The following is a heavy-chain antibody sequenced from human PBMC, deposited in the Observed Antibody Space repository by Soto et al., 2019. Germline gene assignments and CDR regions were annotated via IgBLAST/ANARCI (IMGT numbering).Heavy chain of an antibody. D-gene: IGHD5-12*01. Sequence: LRLSCGSSGFTFSDHYMDWVRQAPGKGLEWVGRIRNKANSYSTEYAASVKGRFTISRDDSKNSLYLQMNSLKSEDTAVYYCARDSYDRVAHYLDYWGQGTVGTVSP. J-gene: IGHJ4*02. CDR2: IRNKANSYST. CDR1: GFTFSDHY. CDR3: ARDSYDRVAHYLDY. V-gene: IGHV3-72*01.